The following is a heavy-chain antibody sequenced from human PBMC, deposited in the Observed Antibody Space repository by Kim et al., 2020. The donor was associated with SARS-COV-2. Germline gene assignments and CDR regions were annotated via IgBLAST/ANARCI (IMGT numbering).Heavy chain of an antibody. V-gene: IGHV1-8*01. CDR2: MNPNSGNT. D-gene: IGHD2-8*01. CDR1: GYTFTSYD. CDR3: ARVNKGVLYYYGMDV. Sequence: ASVKVSCKASGYTFTSYDINWVRQATGQGLEWMGWMNPNSGNTGYAQKFQGRVTMTRNTSISTAYMELSSLRSEDTAVYYCARVNKGVLYYYGMDVWGQGTTVTVSS. J-gene: IGHJ6*02.